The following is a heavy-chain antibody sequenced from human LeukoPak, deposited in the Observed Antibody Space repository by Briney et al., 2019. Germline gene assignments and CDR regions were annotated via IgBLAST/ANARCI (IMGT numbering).Heavy chain of an antibody. CDR1: GFTFDDYA. CDR2: ISWNSGSI. CDR3: AKDMVDRWLQRGNYYYYGMDV. Sequence: GRSLRLSCAASGFTFDDYAMHWVRQAPGKGLEWVSGISWNSGSIGYADSVKGRFTISRDNAKNSLYLQMNSLRAEDTALYYCAKDMVDRWLQRGNYYYYGMDVWGQGTTVTVSS. D-gene: IGHD5-24*01. V-gene: IGHV3-9*01. J-gene: IGHJ6*02.